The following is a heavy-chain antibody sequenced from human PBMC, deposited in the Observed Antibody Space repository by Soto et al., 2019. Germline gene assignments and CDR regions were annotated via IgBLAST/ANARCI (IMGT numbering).Heavy chain of an antibody. CDR1: GYTFTDYY. D-gene: IGHD2-2*01. CDR2: INPNSGGT. CDR3: ARVGHCSSTSCYPFDF. J-gene: IGHJ4*02. Sequence: QVQLVESGAEVKKPGASVKVSCKASGYTFTDYYIHWVRQAPGQGPEWMGWINPNSGGTNYAQKFQGRVTMTRDTSNSTPYMELSRLRSDDKAVYYCARVGHCSSTSCYPFDFWGQGTLVTVSS. V-gene: IGHV1-2*02.